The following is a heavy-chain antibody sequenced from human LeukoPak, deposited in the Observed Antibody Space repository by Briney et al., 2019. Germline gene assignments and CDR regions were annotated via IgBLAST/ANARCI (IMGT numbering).Heavy chain of an antibody. V-gene: IGHV3-15*01. J-gene: IGHJ4*02. D-gene: IGHD3-22*01. Sequence: GSLRLSCAASGFTFTNAWMSWVRQAPGKGLEWVGRIKSKTDGGTADYAAPVKGRFAISRDDSENTLYLQMNSLKTEDTAVYYCTKYYYDSSGYLYFFDYWGQGTLVTVSS. CDR1: GFTFTNAW. CDR2: IKSKTDGGTA. CDR3: TKYYYDSSGYLYFFDY.